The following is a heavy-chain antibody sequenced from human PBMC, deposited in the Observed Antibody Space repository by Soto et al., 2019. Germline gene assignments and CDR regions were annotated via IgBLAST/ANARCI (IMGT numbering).Heavy chain of an antibody. CDR1: GFTFSNYG. CDR3: GRCNGDDCHSPFDY. D-gene: IGHD2-8*01. CDR2: ITKNGRNK. Sequence: QVQLVESGGGVVQPGGSLRLSCAASGFTFSNYGMHWVRQAPGKGLEWVADITKNGRNKDYADSVKGRLAMSRDNSKNSLELQINGLRVEDTAMYYCGRCNGDDCHSPFDYWGQGTLVTVSS. V-gene: IGHV3-30*03. J-gene: IGHJ4*02.